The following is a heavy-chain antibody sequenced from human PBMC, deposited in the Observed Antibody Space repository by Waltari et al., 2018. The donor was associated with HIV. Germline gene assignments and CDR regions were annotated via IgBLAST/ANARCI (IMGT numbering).Heavy chain of an antibody. CDR3: ARGGEIGPGYFDY. CDR1: GGSFSGYY. CDR2: INHSGST. V-gene: IGHV4-34*01. J-gene: IGHJ4*02. Sequence: QVQLQQWGAGLLKPSETLSLTCAVYGGSFSGYYWSWIRQPPGKGLEWIGEINHSGSTNYNPSLKSRVTISVDTSKNQFSLKLSSVTAADTAVYYCARGGEIGPGYFDYWGQGTLVTVSS.